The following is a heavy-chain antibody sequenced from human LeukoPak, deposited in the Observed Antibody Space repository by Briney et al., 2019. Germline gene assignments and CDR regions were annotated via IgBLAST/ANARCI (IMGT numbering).Heavy chain of an antibody. CDR2: ISSSSYI. D-gene: IGHD6-19*01. J-gene: IGHJ4*02. CDR1: GFTFSSYS. Sequence: GGSLRLSCAASGFTFSSYSMNWVRQAPGKGLEWVSSISSSSYIYYADSVKGRFTISRDNAKNSLYLQMDSLRAEDTAVYYCARVGQYSSGWYGGQGTLVTVSS. CDR3: ARVGQYSSGWY. V-gene: IGHV3-21*01.